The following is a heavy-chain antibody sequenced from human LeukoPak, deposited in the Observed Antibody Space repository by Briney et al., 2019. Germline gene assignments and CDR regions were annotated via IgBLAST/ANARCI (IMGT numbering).Heavy chain of an antibody. J-gene: IGHJ5*02. V-gene: IGHV3-73*01. Sequence: PGGSLKLSCAVSGFTFSGSTVSWVRQASGKGLEWVGRIRSKPNSYATGYAASVKGRFTISRDDSENTAYLQVNSLKTEDTALYYCSLSCTSTSCPPALEAWVQGTLVTVSS. D-gene: IGHD2-2*01. CDR1: GFTFSGST. CDR3: SLSCTSTSCPPALEA. CDR2: IRSKPNSYAT.